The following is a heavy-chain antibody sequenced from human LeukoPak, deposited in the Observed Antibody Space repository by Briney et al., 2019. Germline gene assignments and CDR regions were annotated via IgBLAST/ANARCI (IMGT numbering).Heavy chain of an antibody. CDR3: VRGACKNHSYGMDV. Sequence: PGGSLRLSCSASGFIFCSCAMHWVRQAPGKGLDYVSTIRSNGLSTYYADSVKGRFTISRDNSKNTMYLQMSSLRVADTAVFYCVRGACKNHSYGMDVWGPGTTVTVSS. V-gene: IGHV3-64D*09. CDR2: IRSNGLST. CDR1: GFIFCSCA. D-gene: IGHD2/OR15-2a*01. J-gene: IGHJ6*02.